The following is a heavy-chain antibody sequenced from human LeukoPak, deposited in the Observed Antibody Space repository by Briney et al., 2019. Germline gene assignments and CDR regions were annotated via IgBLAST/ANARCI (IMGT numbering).Heavy chain of an antibody. Sequence: GGSLRLSCAASGFTFSSYSMNWVRQAPGKGLEWVAVISYDGSIKYYADSVKGRFTISRDNSKNTLYLQMNSLRAEDTAVYYCANSYVRSPFDYWGQGTLVTVSS. CDR2: ISYDGSIK. CDR1: GFTFSSYS. J-gene: IGHJ4*02. CDR3: ANSYVRSPFDY. D-gene: IGHD3-16*01. V-gene: IGHV3-30*18.